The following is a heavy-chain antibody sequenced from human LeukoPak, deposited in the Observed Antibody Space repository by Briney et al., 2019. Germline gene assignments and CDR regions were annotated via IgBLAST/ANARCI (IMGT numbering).Heavy chain of an antibody. CDR3: ARSGNY. Sequence: SETLSLTCAVYGGSFSGYYWSWIRQPPGKGLEWIGEINHSGSTNYNPSLKSRVTISVDTSKNQFSLKLSSVTAADTAVYYCARSGNYWDQGTLVTVSS. CDR2: INHSGST. J-gene: IGHJ4*02. CDR1: GGSFSGYY. V-gene: IGHV4-34*01. D-gene: IGHD3-10*01.